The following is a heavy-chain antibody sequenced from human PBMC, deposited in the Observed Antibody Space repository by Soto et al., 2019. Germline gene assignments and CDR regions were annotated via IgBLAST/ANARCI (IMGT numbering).Heavy chain of an antibody. V-gene: IGHV1-2*02. J-gene: IGHJ4*02. Sequence: ASVKVSCKASGYTFTGYYMHWVRQAPGQGLEWMGWINPNSGGTNYARKFQGRVTMTRDTSISTAYMELSRLRSDDTAVYYCARGDSSGWYGEVDYWGQGTLVTVSS. CDR2: INPNSGGT. CDR1: GYTFTGYY. D-gene: IGHD6-19*01. CDR3: ARGDSSGWYGEVDY.